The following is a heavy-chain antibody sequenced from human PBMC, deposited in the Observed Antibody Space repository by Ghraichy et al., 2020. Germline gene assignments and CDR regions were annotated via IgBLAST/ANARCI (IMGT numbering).Heavy chain of an antibody. J-gene: IGHJ4*02. CDR3: ASDGGYSSSWYWSD. V-gene: IGHV1-2*04. CDR2: INPNSGGT. D-gene: IGHD6-13*01. CDR1: GYTFTGYY. Sequence: ASVKVSCKASGYTFTGYYMHWVRQAPGQGLEWMGWINPNSGGTNYAQKFQGWVTMTRDTSISTAYMELSRLRSDDTAVYYCASDGGYSSSWYWSDWGQGTLVTVSS.